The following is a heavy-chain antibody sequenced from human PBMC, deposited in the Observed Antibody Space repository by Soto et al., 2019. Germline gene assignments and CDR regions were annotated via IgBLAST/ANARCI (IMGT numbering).Heavy chain of an antibody. D-gene: IGHD6-19*01. CDR3: AKGGRQWLVTSDFNY. Sequence: VQLVESGGGVVQPGRSLRLSCAASGFTFSDYAMHWVRQAPGKGLEWVAVVSHDGRNTHYADSVKGRFTISRDSSXNTVSLAMTSLRAEDTAVYYCAKGGRQWLVTSDFNYWGQGALVTVSS. CDR1: GFTFSDYA. V-gene: IGHV3-30*18. J-gene: IGHJ4*02. CDR2: VSHDGRNT.